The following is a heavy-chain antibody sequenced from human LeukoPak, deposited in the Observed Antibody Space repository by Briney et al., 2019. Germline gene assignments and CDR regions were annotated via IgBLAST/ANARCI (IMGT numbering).Heavy chain of an antibody. CDR3: AKRTSGDYGA. CDR2: ITGITGST. Sequence: GGSLRLSCAASGFPFSSYAMNWVRQAPGKGLEWVSAITGITGSTYYADSVKGRFTVSRDNSNNTLYLQMNSLRPEDTAVYFCAKRTSGDYGAWGQGTLLTASS. D-gene: IGHD4-17*01. J-gene: IGHJ5*02. V-gene: IGHV3-23*01. CDR1: GFPFSSYA.